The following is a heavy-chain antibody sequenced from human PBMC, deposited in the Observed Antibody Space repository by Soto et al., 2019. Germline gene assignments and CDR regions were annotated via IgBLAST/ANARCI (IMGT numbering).Heavy chain of an antibody. CDR3: TRDLPDCSSTSCYPGDYYYYMDV. J-gene: IGHJ6*03. CDR1: EFTFGDYA. V-gene: IGHV3-49*03. CDR2: IRSKAYGGTT. Sequence: GGSLRHSCIASEFTFGDYAMSWFRQAPGKGLEWVGFIRSKAYGGTTEYAASVKGRFTISRDDSKSIAYLQMNSLKTEDTAVYYCTRDLPDCSSTSCYPGDYYYYMDVWGKGTTVTVSS. D-gene: IGHD2-2*01.